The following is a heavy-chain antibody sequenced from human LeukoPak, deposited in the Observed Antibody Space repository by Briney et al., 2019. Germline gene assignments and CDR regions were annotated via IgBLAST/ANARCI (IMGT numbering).Heavy chain of an antibody. CDR2: IYYSGST. V-gene: IGHV4-59*08. D-gene: IGHD1-26*01. J-gene: IGHJ4*02. Sequence: SETLSLTCTVSGGSISSYYWSWIRQPPGKGLEWIGYIYYSGSTNYNPSLKSRVTISVDTSKNQFSLKLSSATAADTAVYYCARNSGYVDYWGQGTLVTVSS. CDR3: ARNSGYVDY. CDR1: GGSISSYY.